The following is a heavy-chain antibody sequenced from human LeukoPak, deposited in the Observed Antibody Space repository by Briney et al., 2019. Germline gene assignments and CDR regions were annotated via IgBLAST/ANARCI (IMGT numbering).Heavy chain of an antibody. CDR2: IDTAGNT. Sequence: GGSLRLSSAASGFTFSSYDMHWVRQATGKGLEWVSAIDTAGNTFYPGSVKGRFTISRENAKDSLYLQMNNVRAGDTALYFCARTSKVTSVMDIWGQGTMVTVSS. J-gene: IGHJ3*02. D-gene: IGHD3-16*01. CDR3: ARTSKVTSVMDI. CDR1: GFTFSSYD. V-gene: IGHV3-13*04.